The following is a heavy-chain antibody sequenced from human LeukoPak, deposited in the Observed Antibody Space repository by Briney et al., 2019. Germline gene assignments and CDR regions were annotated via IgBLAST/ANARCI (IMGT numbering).Heavy chain of an antibody. J-gene: IGHJ4*02. V-gene: IGHV3-15*01. CDR1: GFTFSSAW. CDR3: ITRPNPVGY. Sequence: GGSLRLSCAASGFTFSSAWMSWVRQAPGKGLEWVGRIKTKTDGGTTDYAAPVKGRFTISRDDSKDTLYLQMNSLTTEDTAVYHCITRPNPVGYWGQGTLVTVSS. D-gene: IGHD1-26*01. CDR2: IKTKTDGGTT.